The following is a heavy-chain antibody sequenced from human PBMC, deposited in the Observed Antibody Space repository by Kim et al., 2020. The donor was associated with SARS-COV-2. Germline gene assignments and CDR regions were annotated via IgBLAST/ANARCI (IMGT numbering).Heavy chain of an antibody. Sequence: GGSLRLSCAASGFTFSSYAMHWVRQAPGKGLEWVAVISYDGSNKYYADSVNGRFTISRDNSKNTLYLQMNSLRAEDTAVYYCASDVAAADDYWGQGTLVTVSS. CDR1: GFTFSSYA. J-gene: IGHJ4*02. V-gene: IGHV3-30*04. CDR3: ASDVAAADDY. CDR2: ISYDGSNK. D-gene: IGHD6-13*01.